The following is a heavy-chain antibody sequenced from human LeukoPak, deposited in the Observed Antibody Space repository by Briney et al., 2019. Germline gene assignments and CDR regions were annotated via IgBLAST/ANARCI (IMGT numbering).Heavy chain of an antibody. V-gene: IGHV1-46*01. CDR1: GYTFTSYY. D-gene: IGHD5-18*01. CDR3: ARDSLKYSYGWIHDY. CDR2: INPSGGST. Sequence: ASVKVSCKASGYTFTSYYMHWVRQAPGQGLEWMGIINPSGGSTSYAQKFQGRVTMTRDMSTSTVYMELSSLRSEDTAVYYCARDSLKYSYGWIHDYWGQGTLVTVS. J-gene: IGHJ4*02.